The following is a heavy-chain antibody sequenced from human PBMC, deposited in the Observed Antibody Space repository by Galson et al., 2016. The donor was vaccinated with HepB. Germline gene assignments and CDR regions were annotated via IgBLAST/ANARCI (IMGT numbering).Heavy chain of an antibody. CDR2: IKRKTEGGTT. CDR1: GFTFSNAW. CDR3: VRVRADYGGNMPDAFDI. Sequence: LRLSCAASGFTFSNAWMNWVRQVPGKGLEWVGRIKRKTEGGTTDHAAPVKGRFTISRDDSKNTAYLEMNSLRAEDTAVYYCVRVRADYGGNMPDAFDIWGQGTMVTVSS. D-gene: IGHD4-23*01. J-gene: IGHJ3*02. V-gene: IGHV3-15*07.